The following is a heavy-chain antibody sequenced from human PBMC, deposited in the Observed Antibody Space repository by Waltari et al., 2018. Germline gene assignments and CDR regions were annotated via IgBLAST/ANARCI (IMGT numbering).Heavy chain of an antibody. J-gene: IGHJ4*02. CDR3: AKGDWLDD. D-gene: IGHD2-21*01. Sequence: QLLESGGRLVQPGGSLRLSCVTSGFTFSRYAMSWARQAPGKGLEWPSVISDSGDSTIYTDSVKGRFTNYRDNSKNLVYLQMNSLRVEDTAVYYCAKGDWLDDWGQGTLVTVSP. CDR2: ISDSGDST. V-gene: IGHV3-23*01. CDR1: GFTFSRYA.